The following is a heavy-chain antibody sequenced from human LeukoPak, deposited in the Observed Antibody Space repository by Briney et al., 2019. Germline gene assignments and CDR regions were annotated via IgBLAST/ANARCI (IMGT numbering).Heavy chain of an antibody. D-gene: IGHD3-10*01. V-gene: IGHV4-59*01. CDR1: GGSISSYY. Sequence: SETLSLTCTVSGGSISSYYWSWIRQPPGKGLERMGYIYYSGSTNYNPSLKSRVTISVDTSKNQFSLKLSSVTAADTAVYYCAREGSRVTMVRGVPYYYYYGMDVWGQGTTLTVSS. CDR3: AREGSRVTMVRGVPYYYYYGMDV. J-gene: IGHJ6*02. CDR2: IYYSGST.